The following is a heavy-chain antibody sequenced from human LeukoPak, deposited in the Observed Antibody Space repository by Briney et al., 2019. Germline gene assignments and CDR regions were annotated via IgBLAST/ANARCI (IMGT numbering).Heavy chain of an antibody. J-gene: IGHJ4*02. Sequence: GGSLRLSCAASGFTVSSNYMSWVRQAPGKGLEWVSVIYSGGSTYYADSVKGRFTISRDNSKNTLYLQMNSLRAEDTAVYYCARDLSCSGGSCYSGYWGQGTLVTVSS. CDR1: GFTVSSNY. CDR3: ARDLSCSGGSCYSGY. V-gene: IGHV3-66*01. CDR2: IYSGGST. D-gene: IGHD2-15*01.